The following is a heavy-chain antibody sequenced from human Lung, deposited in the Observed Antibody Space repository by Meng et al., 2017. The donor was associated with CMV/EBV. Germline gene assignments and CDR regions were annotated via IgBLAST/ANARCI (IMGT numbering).Heavy chain of an antibody. CDR3: ARVVRDWPQGFADS. J-gene: IGHJ4*02. Sequence: GXXXISXAASGFTISSSFMTWVRQAPGKGLEWVSLIYDTGDRYFAASVKGRFTMSRDNSRNTLYLQMSSLRAEDTAVYYCARVVRDWPQGFADSWGQGTVVTGAS. D-gene: IGHD2-21*02. V-gene: IGHV3-53*01. CDR1: GFTISSSF. CDR2: IYDTGDR.